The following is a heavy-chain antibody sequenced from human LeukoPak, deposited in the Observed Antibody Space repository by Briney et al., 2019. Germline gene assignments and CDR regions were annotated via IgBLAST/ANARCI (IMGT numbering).Heavy chain of an antibody. D-gene: IGHD3-3*01. V-gene: IGHV4-59*01. CDR2: IYYSGST. J-gene: IGHJ3*02. Sequence: PSETLSLTCTVSGGSISSYYWSWIRQPPGKGLEWIGYIYYSGSTNYNPSLKSRVTISVDTSKNQFSLKLSSVTAADTAVYYCARRQYYDFWSGYKDAFDIWGQGTMVTVSS. CDR3: ARRQYYDFWSGYKDAFDI. CDR1: GGSISSYY.